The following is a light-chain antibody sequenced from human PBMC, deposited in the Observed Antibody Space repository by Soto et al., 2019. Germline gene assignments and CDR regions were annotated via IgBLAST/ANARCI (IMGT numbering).Light chain of an antibody. CDR2: TAS. CDR3: QQFHRYPWT. CDR1: QSISDL. J-gene: IGKJ1*01. V-gene: IGKV1-5*03. Sequence: DIQMTQSPSTLSASVGDRVTITCRASQSISDLLAWYQQKPGKAPKLLIYTASNLENGVPFRFSFSGSGTEFALTISSLQPDDFATYYCQQFHRYPWTFGQGTKVEIK.